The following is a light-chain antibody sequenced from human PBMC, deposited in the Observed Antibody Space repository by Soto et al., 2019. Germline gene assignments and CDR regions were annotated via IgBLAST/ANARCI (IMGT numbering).Light chain of an antibody. V-gene: IGKV3-15*01. CDR3: QQYNNWPRT. J-gene: IGKJ1*01. CDR2: GTS. Sequence: ILLTQTPATLSLSPGERATLSCRASQSVNSNLAWYQQKAGQAPRLLIYGTSTRATGIPARFSGSGSRTEFTLTISSLQFEDFAVYYCQQYNNWPRTFGQGSKVDIK. CDR1: QSVNSN.